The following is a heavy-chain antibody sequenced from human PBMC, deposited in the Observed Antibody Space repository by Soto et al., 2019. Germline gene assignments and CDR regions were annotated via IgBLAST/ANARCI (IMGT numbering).Heavy chain of an antibody. CDR3: ARGLTYYDFWSGYPKVGMDV. CDR2: IYSGGST. D-gene: IGHD3-3*01. V-gene: IGHV3-66*01. Sequence: GRSLRLSCAASGFTVSSNYMSWVRQAPGKGLDWVSVIYSGGSTYYADSVKGRFTISRDNSKNTLYLQMNSLRAEDTAVYYCARGLTYYDFWSGYPKVGMDVWGQGTTVTVSS. J-gene: IGHJ6*02. CDR1: GFTVSSNY.